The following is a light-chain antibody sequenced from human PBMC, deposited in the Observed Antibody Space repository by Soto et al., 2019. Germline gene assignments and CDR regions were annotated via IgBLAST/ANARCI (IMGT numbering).Light chain of an antibody. CDR3: QQYNTYSGT. CDR1: QSTSSW. V-gene: IGKV1-5*01. CDR2: DVS. J-gene: IGKJ1*01. Sequence: DIQMTQSPSTLSASVGDRVTITCRASQSTSSWLSWYQQKPGKAPKVLIYDVSSLESGVPSRFSGSGSGTEFTLTINSLQPDDFATYYCQQYNTYSGTFGQGTKVDI.